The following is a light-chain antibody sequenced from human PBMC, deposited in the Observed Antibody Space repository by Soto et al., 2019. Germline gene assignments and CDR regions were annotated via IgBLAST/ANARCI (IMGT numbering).Light chain of an antibody. CDR3: QSYDSSLSGAV. J-gene: IGLJ7*01. V-gene: IGLV1-40*01. Sequence: QLVLTQPSSVSGAPGQRITISCTGSSSNIGAGYDVHWYQQLPGTAPKLLIYGNSNRPSGVPDRFSGSKSGTSASLAITGLQAEDEADYYCQSYDSSLSGAVFGGGTQLTVL. CDR1: SSNIGAGYD. CDR2: GNS.